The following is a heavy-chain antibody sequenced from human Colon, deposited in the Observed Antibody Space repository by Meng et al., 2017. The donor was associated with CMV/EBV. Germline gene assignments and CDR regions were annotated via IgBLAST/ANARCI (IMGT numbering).Heavy chain of an antibody. Sequence: GESLKISCATSGFTFSSFGMNWVRQAPGKGLEWVSLISYGGTYVSYSDSVQGRFTISRDNAGDSLFLQLDSLQADDTAIYYCTRQSTNSALDYWGLGTLVTVSS. J-gene: IGHJ4*02. CDR2: ISYGGTYV. V-gene: IGHV3-21*06. CDR3: TRQSTNSALDY. D-gene: IGHD4-23*01. CDR1: GFTFSSFG.